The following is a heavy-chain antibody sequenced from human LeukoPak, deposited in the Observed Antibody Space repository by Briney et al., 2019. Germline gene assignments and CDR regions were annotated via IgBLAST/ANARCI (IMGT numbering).Heavy chain of an antibody. CDR1: GFTFDDYA. CDR2: ISWNSGRI. V-gene: IGHV3-9*01. Sequence: PGGSLRLSCAASGFTFDDYAMQWVRQAQGKGLEWVSGISWNSGRIGYADSVKGRFTISRDNAKNSVYLQMNNLRAEDTALYYCVKDTGLLRHFDWLPEAFDIWGQGTMVTVSS. D-gene: IGHD3-9*01. CDR3: VKDTGLLRHFDWLPEAFDI. J-gene: IGHJ3*02.